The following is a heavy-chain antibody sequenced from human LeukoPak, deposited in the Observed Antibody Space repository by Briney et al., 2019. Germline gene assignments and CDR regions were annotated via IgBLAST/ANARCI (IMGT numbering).Heavy chain of an antibody. V-gene: IGHV3-23*01. D-gene: IGHD3-10*01. CDR2: VSTNGDVT. Sequence: PGGSLRLSCVASGLTFNSHSMSWVRQAPGMGLEWVSVVSTNGDVTFYADSVKGRFTISRDNSKNTLFLQMNSLRAGDTAVYYCAKLSLSGRSQSADYWGQGTLVTVSS. J-gene: IGHJ4*02. CDR3: AKLSLSGRSQSADY. CDR1: GLTFNSHS.